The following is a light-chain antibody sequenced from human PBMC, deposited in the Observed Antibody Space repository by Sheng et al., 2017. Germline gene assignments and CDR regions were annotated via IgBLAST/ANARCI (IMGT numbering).Light chain of an antibody. CDR1: QDISNY. V-gene: IGKV1-39*01. CDR2: AAS. J-gene: IGKJ3*01. CDR3: QQTYNLPFT. Sequence: DIQMTQSPSSLSASVGDRVTITCQASQDISNYLNWYQQKPGKAPKLLIFAASGLQSGVSSRFSGSGSGTDFTLTISSLQPEDFATYYCQQTYNLPFTFGPGTKVDFK.